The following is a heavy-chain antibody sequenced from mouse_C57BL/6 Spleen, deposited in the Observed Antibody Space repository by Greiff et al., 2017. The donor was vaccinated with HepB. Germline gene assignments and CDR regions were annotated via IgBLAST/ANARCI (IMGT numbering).Heavy chain of an antibody. CDR3: ARPLGFYDGYQHYYAMDY. CDR2: IYPGSGST. D-gene: IGHD2-3*01. CDR1: GYTFTSYW. Sequence: QVQLQQPGAELVKPGASVKMSCKASGYTFTSYWITWVKQRPGQGLEWIGDIYPGSGSTNYNEKFKSKATLTVDTSSSTAYMQLSSLTSEDSAVYYCARPLGFYDGYQHYYAMDYWGQGTSVTVSS. V-gene: IGHV1-55*01. J-gene: IGHJ4*01.